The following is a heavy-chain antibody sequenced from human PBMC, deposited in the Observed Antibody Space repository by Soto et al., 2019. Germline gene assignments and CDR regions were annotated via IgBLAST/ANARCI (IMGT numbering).Heavy chain of an antibody. CDR3: ARAQYCSGGSCYPARPDYYYYGMDV. CDR2: MNPNSGNT. J-gene: IGHJ6*02. Sequence: QVQLVQSGAEVKKPGASVKVSCKASGYTFTSYDINWVRQATGQGLEWMGWMNPNSGNTGYAQKFQGRVTMTRNPSISTAYMELRSLRSEDTAVYYCARAQYCSGGSCYPARPDYYYYGMDVWGQGTTVTVSS. CDR1: GYTFTSYD. V-gene: IGHV1-8*01. D-gene: IGHD2-15*01.